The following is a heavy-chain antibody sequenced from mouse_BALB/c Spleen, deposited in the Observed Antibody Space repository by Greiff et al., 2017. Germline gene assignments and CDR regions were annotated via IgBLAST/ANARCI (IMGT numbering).Heavy chain of an antibody. J-gene: IGHJ3*01. CDR2: FYPGSGSI. CDR1: GYTFTEYI. V-gene: IGHV1-62-2*01. Sequence: VQLQESGAGLVKPGASVKLSCKASGYTFTEYIIHWVKQRSGQGLEWIGWFYPGSGSIKCNEKFKDKATLTADKSSSTVYMELSRLTSEDSAVYFCARHEEGYYYGSWFAYWGQGTLVTVSA. CDR3: ARHEEGYYYGSWFAY. D-gene: IGHD1-1*01.